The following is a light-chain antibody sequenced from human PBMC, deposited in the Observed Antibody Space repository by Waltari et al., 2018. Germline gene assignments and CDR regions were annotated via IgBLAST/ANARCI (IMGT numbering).Light chain of an antibody. Sequence: DIQMTQSPSSLSASVGDRVTITCRASQDISDSLNWYQQRPGKAPKLRIYDVSNLEIGVPSRFSARGSGTDFTFTISSLQTEDIGTYYCQQYDKLPLTFGGGTKVEIK. CDR1: QDISDS. J-gene: IGKJ4*01. V-gene: IGKV1-33*01. CDR3: QQYDKLPLT. CDR2: DVS.